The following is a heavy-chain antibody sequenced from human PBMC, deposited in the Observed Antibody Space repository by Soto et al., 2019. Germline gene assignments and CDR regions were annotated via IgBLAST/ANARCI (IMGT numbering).Heavy chain of an antibody. Sequence: GGSVRRSCAASGFTFTNYLMHWVRQVPGKGLVWVSRIDGVGTGTSYSDSVRGRFTISRDNAENTLYLQMKSLRAEDTAVYYYTTVVEYWGQGT. CDR3: TTVVEY. CDR1: GFTFTNYL. V-gene: IGHV3-74*01. CDR2: IDGVGTGT. J-gene: IGHJ4*02.